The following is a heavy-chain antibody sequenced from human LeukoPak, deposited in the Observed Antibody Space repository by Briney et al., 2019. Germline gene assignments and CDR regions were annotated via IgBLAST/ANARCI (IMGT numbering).Heavy chain of an antibody. J-gene: IGHJ4*02. Sequence: ASVKVSCKASGGTFSSYAISWVRQAPGQGLEWMGGIIPIFGTANYAQKFQGRVTITADESTSTAYMELSSLRSEDTAVYYCARVGTGGWYFDYWGQGTLVTASS. CDR1: GGTFSSYA. D-gene: IGHD6-19*01. V-gene: IGHV1-69*13. CDR2: IIPIFGTA. CDR3: ARVGTGGWYFDY.